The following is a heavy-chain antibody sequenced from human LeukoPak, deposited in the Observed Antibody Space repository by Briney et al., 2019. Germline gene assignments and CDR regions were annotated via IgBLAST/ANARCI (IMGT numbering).Heavy chain of an antibody. CDR3: AKDNVVVVAATLDY. Sequence: GGSLRLSCAASGFTFSSYAMSWVHQAPGKGLEWVSAISGSGGSTYYADSVKGRFTISRDNSKNTLYLQMNSLRAEDTAVYYCAKDNVVVVAATLDYWGQGTLVTVSS. V-gene: IGHV3-23*01. CDR1: GFTFSSYA. J-gene: IGHJ4*02. D-gene: IGHD2-15*01. CDR2: ISGSGGST.